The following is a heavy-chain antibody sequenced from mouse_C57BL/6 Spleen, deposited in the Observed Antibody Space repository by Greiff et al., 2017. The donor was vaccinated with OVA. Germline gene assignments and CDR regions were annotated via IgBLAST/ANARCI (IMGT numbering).Heavy chain of an antibody. CDR3: TRPGAYAWFAY. Sequence: VLLQQSGTELVRPGSSVKLSCKTSGYTFTSYWMHWVKQRPGQGLEWIGNIDPANSDTSYNQKFKGKAKLTVVKSSSTAYMELSSLTNEDSAVYYCTRPGAYAWFAYWGQGTLVTVSA. CDR1: GYTFTSYW. CDR2: IDPANSDT. J-gene: IGHJ3*01. V-gene: IGHV1-5*01. D-gene: IGHD1-1*01.